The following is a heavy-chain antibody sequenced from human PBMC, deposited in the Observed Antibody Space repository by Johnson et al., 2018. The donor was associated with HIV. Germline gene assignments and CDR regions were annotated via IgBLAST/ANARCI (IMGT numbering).Heavy chain of an antibody. CDR3: ARDLGVDWSKGAFDM. Sequence: QMQLVESGGGLVKPGGSLRLSCAASGFTFSDYYMTWIRQAPGKGLEWLSFISSSGDIIRYADSVKGRFTISRDNAKNSLYLQMNSLRAEDTAVYYCARDLGVDWSKGAFDMWGQGTMVTVSS. CDR1: GFTFSDYY. V-gene: IGHV3-11*04. D-gene: IGHD3/OR15-3a*01. CDR2: ISSSGDII. J-gene: IGHJ3*02.